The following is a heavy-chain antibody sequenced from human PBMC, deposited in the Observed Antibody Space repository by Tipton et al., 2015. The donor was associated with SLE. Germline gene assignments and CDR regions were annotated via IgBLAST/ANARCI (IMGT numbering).Heavy chain of an antibody. D-gene: IGHD2-15*01. V-gene: IGHV4-34*01. CDR2: INHSGST. Sequence: TLSLTCAVYGGSFSGYYWSWIRQPPGKGLEWIGEINHSGSTNYNPSLKSRVTILVDTSKNQFSLKLSSVTAADTAVYYRARGLGVVVAVAFDIWGQGTMVTVSS. J-gene: IGHJ3*02. CDR3: ARGLGVVVAVAFDI. CDR1: GGSFSGYY.